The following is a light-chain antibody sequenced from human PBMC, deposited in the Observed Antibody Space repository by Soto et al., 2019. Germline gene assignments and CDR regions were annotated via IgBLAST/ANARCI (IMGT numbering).Light chain of an antibody. Sequence: QSALTQPASVSGSPGQSITISGTGTSSDVGSYNLVSWYQQHPGKAPKLMIYEVTKRPSGVSNRFSGSKSGNTASLTISGLQAEDEADYYCCSYAGSREVFGTGTKLTVL. CDR1: SSDVGSYNL. J-gene: IGLJ1*01. CDR2: EVT. V-gene: IGLV2-23*02. CDR3: CSYAGSREV.